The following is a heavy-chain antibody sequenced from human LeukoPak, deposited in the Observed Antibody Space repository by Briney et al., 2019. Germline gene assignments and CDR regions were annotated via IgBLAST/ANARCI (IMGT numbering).Heavy chain of an antibody. CDR2: ISYDGSNK. D-gene: IGHD1-7*01. CDR1: GFTFSSYA. Sequence: GRSLRLSCAASGFTFSSYAMHWVRRAPGKGLEWVAVISYDGSNKYYADSAKGRFTISRDNSKNTLYLQMNSLRAEDTAVYYCAKAPHSELLLIDFWGQGTLVTVSS. J-gene: IGHJ4*02. CDR3: AKAPHSELLLIDF. V-gene: IGHV3-30*18.